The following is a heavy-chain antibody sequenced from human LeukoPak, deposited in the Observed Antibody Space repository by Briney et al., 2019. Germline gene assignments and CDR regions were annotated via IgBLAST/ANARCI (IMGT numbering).Heavy chain of an antibody. CDR2: ISGSGDST. J-gene: IGHJ4*02. Sequence: GGSLRLSCAASGFTFNYAWMSWVRQAPGKGLDWVSAISGSGDSTYYADSVKGRFTISRDNSKNTLYLQMNSLRAEDTAVYYCAKDLGEGYSYGYDYWGQGTLVTVSS. D-gene: IGHD5-18*01. CDR3: AKDLGEGYSYGYDY. CDR1: GFTFNYAW. V-gene: IGHV3-23*01.